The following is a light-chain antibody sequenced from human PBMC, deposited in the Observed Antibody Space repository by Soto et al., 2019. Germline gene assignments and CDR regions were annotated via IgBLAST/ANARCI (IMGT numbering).Light chain of an antibody. CDR3: SSYAGSKIGV. CDR2: EVS. CDR1: SSDVGGYNY. V-gene: IGLV2-8*01. Sequence: QSVLTQPPSASGSPGQSVTISCTGTSSDVGGYNYVSWYQQHPGKAPKLMIYEVSERPSGVPDRFSGSKSGNTASLTVSGLQAEDEADYYCSSYAGSKIGVFGTGTKVTVL. J-gene: IGLJ1*01.